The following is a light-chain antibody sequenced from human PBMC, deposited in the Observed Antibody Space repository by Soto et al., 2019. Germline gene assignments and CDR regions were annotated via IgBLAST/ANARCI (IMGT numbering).Light chain of an antibody. CDR1: QSISSY. CDR3: LQTDSVPHP. Sequence: DIQMTQSPSSLSASVGDRVTLTCRASQSISSYLNWYQLKPGRPPKLLIYFASRLQAGVPSRFSGAGSETDCPLTDTELQPEDFSSYFCLQTDSVPHPFGQGA. V-gene: IGKV1-39*01. CDR2: FAS. J-gene: IGKJ2*01.